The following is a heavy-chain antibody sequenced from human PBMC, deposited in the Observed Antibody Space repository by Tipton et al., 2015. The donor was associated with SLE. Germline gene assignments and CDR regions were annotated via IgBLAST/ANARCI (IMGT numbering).Heavy chain of an antibody. D-gene: IGHD2-2*01. CDR2: IYPGDSDT. CDR1: GYSFTSYW. Sequence: VQLVQSGAEVKKPGESLKISCKGSGYSFTSYWIGWVRQMPGKGLEWMGSIYPGDSDTRYSPSFQGKVTISAEKSISTAYLQWSSLKASDTAMYYCARLVMVVVPAASGGPVGYWGQGTLVTVSS. CDR3: ARLVMVVVPAASGGPVGY. J-gene: IGHJ4*02. V-gene: IGHV5-51*03.